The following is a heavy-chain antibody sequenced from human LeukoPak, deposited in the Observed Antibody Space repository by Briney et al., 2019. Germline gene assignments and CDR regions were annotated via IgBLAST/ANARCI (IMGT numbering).Heavy chain of an antibody. D-gene: IGHD3-10*02. V-gene: IGHV3-72*01. CDR1: GSTFSDHH. J-gene: IGHJ4*02. CDR3: AAVRGVMGY. CDR2: IRDKADSYTT. Sequence: GGSLRLSCAASGSTFSDHHMDWVRQAPGKGLEWVGRIRDKADSYTTEYAASVKGRFTISRDDSKNSLSLQMNSLKTGDTAVYYCAAVRGVMGYWGQGTLVTVSS.